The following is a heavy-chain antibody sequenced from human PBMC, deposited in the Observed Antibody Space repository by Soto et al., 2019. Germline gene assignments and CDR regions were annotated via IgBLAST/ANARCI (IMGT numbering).Heavy chain of an antibody. CDR2: IIPIFGTA. V-gene: IGHV1-69*13. Sequence: SVKVSCKASGGTFSSYAISWVRQAPGQGLEWMGGIIPIFGTANYAQKFQGRVTITADESTSTAYMELSSLRSEDTAVYYCARGPTLRVYYYYGMDVWGQGTTVTVSS. CDR1: GGTFSSYA. J-gene: IGHJ6*02. CDR3: ARGPTLRVYYYYGMDV.